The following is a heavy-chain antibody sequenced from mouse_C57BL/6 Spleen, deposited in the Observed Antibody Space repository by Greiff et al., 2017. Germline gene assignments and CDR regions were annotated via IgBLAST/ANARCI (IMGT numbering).Heavy chain of an antibody. D-gene: IGHD2-4*01. J-gene: IGHJ3*01. CDR2: LHPSDSDT. Sequence: QVQLKQPGAELVKPGASVKVSCKASGYTFTSYWMHWLKQRPGQGLEWIGRLHPSDSDTNYNQKFKGKATLTVDKSSSTAYMQLRSLTSEDSAVYYCAIENYDYERRLFAYGGQGTLVTVSA. V-gene: IGHV1-74*01. CDR3: AIENYDYERRLFAY. CDR1: GYTFTSYW.